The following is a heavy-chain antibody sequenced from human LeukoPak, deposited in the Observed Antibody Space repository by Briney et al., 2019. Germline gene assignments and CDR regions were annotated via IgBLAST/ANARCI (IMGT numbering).Heavy chain of an antibody. Sequence: SVKVSCKASGGTFSSYAISWVRQAPGQGLEWMGRIIPIFGTANYAQKFQGRVTVTTDESTSTAYMELSSLRSEDTAVYYCASRDSSGWYGIGYWGQGTLVTVSS. CDR2: IIPIFGTA. D-gene: IGHD6-19*01. CDR3: ASRDSSGWYGIGY. CDR1: GGTFSSYA. J-gene: IGHJ4*02. V-gene: IGHV1-69*05.